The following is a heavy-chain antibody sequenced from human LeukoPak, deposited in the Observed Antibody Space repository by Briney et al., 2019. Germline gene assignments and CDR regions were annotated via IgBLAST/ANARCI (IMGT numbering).Heavy chain of an antibody. CDR2: INPNTGDT. J-gene: IGHJ2*01. CDR3: ARDWPGISLHFDL. CDR1: GFTFNAYY. Sequence: GASVKVSCKASGFTFNAYYIHWVRQAPGQGLEWMGWINPNTGDTNFAQKFQGGVAMTRDTSLSTAYMDLSRLTSDDTAVYYCARDWPGISLHFDLWGRGTLITVSS. V-gene: IGHV1-2*02. D-gene: IGHD2-15*01.